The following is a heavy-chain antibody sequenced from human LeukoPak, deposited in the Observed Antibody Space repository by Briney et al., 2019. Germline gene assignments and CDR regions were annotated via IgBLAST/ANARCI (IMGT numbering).Heavy chain of an antibody. J-gene: IGHJ3*02. Sequence: QPGGSLRLSCAASGFTFSSYGMHWVRQAPGKGLEGVAFIRYDGSNKYYADSVKGRFTISRDNSKNTLYLQMNSLRAEDTAVYYCAKDQGDGYNGGAFDIWGQGTMVTVSS. CDR2: IRYDGSNK. CDR1: GFTFSSYG. D-gene: IGHD5-24*01. V-gene: IGHV3-30*02. CDR3: AKDQGDGYNGGAFDI.